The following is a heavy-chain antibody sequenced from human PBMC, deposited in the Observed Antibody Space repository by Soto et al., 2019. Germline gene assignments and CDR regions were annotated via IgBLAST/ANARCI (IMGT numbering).Heavy chain of an antibody. CDR2: IYYCGST. J-gene: IGHJ6*02. D-gene: IGHD2-2*01. V-gene: IGHV4-59*08. Sequence: PGKGLEWSGHIYYCGSTYNNPSLKTRVTISVDTSKNQFSLKLSSVTAADTAVYYCASEWGVVPAAMSIYYYYGMDVWGQGTTVTVSS. CDR3: ASEWGVVPAAMSIYYYYGMDV.